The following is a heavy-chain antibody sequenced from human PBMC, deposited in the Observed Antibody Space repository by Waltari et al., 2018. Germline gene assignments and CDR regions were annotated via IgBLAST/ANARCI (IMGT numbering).Heavy chain of an antibody. D-gene: IGHD3-16*01. V-gene: IGHV7-4-1*02. CDR2: INTNTHNP. CDR3: ARELLGGGAFDS. CDR1: GYTFTDHA. J-gene: IGHJ4*02. Sequence: QVQLVQSGSELKKPGASVKVSCKASGYTFTDHAMNWVRQAPGQGLQFLGWINTNTHNPFYDRGFAGRFVFSLDTSISTVYMEITSLKTEDTAVYYCARELLGGGAFDSWGQGTLVSVSS.